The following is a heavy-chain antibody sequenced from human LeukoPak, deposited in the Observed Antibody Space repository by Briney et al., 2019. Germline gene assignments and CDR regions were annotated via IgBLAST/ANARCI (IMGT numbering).Heavy chain of an antibody. V-gene: IGHV1-69*01. CDR3: ARADCSSTSCYRDGTVFGY. CDR1: GGTFSSYA. J-gene: IGHJ4*02. CDR2: IIPIFGTA. Sequence: SVKVSCKASGGTFSSYAISWVRQAPGQGLEWMGGIIPIFGTANYAQKFQGRVTITADESTSTAYMELSSLRSEDTAVYYCARADCSSTSCYRDGTVFGYWGQGTLVTVSS. D-gene: IGHD2-2*01.